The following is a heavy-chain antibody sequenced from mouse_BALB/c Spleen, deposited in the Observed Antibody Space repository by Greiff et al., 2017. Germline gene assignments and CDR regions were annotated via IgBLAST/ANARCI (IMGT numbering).Heavy chain of an antibody. CDR1: GFTFSSYG. J-gene: IGHJ3*01. CDR2: ISSGSSTI. V-gene: IGHV5-17*02. CDR3: ATHPAY. Sequence: EVMLVESGGDLVKPGGSLKLSCAASGFTFSSYGMSWVRQTPDKRLEWVATISSGSSTIYYADTVKGRFTISRDNPKNTLFLQMTSLRSEDTAMYYCATHPAYWGQGTLVTVSA.